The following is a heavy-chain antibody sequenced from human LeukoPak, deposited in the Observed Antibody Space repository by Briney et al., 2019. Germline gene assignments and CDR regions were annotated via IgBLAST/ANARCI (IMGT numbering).Heavy chain of an antibody. CDR3: ARLGRGSFLSYSGY. Sequence: PSETVSLTCTVSGGSISSYYWSWIGQPPEKGLEWIGYIYYSGSTNYNPSLKSRVTISVDMSKNQFSLKLSSVTAADTAVYYCARLGRGSFLSYSGYWGKGPVVSVSS. D-gene: IGHD1-26*01. CDR1: GGSISSYY. V-gene: IGHV4-59*08. CDR2: IYYSGST. J-gene: IGHJ4*02.